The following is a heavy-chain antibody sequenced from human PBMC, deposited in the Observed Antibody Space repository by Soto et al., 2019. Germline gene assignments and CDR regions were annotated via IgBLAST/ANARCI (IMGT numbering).Heavy chain of an antibody. Sequence: PSETLSLTCAVYGGSFSGYYWSWIRQPPGKGLEWIGEINHSGSTNYNPSLKSRVTISVDTSKNQFSLKLSSVTAADTAVYYCARGRPVLRYFDWLFTAYYFDYWGQGTLVTVSS. CDR3: ARGRPVLRYFDWLFTAYYFDY. V-gene: IGHV4-34*01. D-gene: IGHD3-9*01. CDR2: INHSGST. J-gene: IGHJ4*02. CDR1: GGSFSGYY.